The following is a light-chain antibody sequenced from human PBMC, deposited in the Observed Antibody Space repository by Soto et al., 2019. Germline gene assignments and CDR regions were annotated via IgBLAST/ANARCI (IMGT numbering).Light chain of an antibody. CDR2: EVS. CDR3: SSYTGSDTLEV. CDR1: SSDVGDYNY. V-gene: IGLV2-14*01. J-gene: IGLJ2*01. Sequence: QSVLTQPASVSGSPGQSITISCTGTSSDVGDYNYVSWYQQYPGKAPKLMIYEVSNRPSGVSHRFSGSKSGNTASLTISGLQAEDEADYYCSSYTGSDTLEVFGGGTKLTVL.